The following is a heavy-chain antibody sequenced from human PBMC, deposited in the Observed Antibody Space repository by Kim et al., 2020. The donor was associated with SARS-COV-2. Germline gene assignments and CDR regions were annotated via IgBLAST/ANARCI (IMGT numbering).Heavy chain of an antibody. V-gene: IGHV7-4-1*02. CDR1: GYTFTSYA. CDR2: INTNTGNP. J-gene: IGHJ5*02. D-gene: IGHD6-13*01. CDR3: ARGQQQEQTPYWFDP. Sequence: ASVKVSCKASGYTFTSYAMNWVRQAPGQGLEWMGWINTNTGNPTYAQGFTGRFVFSLDTSVSTAYLQISSLKAEDTAVYYCARGQQQEQTPYWFDPWGQGTLVTVSS.